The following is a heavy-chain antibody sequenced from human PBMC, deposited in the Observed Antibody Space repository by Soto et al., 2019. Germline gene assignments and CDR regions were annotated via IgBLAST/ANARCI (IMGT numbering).Heavy chain of an antibody. CDR1: GFTFSSYS. Sequence: GGSLRLSCAASGFTFSSYSMNWVRQAPGKGLEWVSSISSSSSYIYYADSVKGRFTTSRDNAKNSLYLQMNSLRAEDTAVYYCARGEYYYDSSGYRKYYYYGMDVWGQGTTVTVSS. CDR2: ISSSSSYI. D-gene: IGHD3-22*01. J-gene: IGHJ6*02. CDR3: ARGEYYYDSSGYRKYYYYGMDV. V-gene: IGHV3-21*01.